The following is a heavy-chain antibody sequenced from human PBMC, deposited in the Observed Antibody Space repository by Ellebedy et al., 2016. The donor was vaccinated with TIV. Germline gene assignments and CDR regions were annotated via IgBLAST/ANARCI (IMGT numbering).Heavy chain of an antibody. CDR1: GFSFGIYS. V-gene: IGHV3-66*01. Sequence: GESLKISCAASGFSFGIYSMNWVRQAPGKGLEWVSMIYSGGSTYYADSVKGRFIISRDNSKNTLYLQMNSLKVEDTAVYYCASRPNGDYHFLDYWGQGTLVTVSS. CDR3: ASRPNGDYHFLDY. J-gene: IGHJ4*02. CDR2: IYSGGST. D-gene: IGHD4-17*01.